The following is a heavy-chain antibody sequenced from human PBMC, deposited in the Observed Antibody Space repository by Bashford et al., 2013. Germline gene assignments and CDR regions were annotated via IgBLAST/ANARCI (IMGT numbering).Heavy chain of an antibody. V-gene: IGHV1-8*01. CDR2: MNPNSGNT. D-gene: IGHD2-8*01. CDR1: GYTFNTYD. J-gene: IGHJ4*02. Sequence: VASVKVSCKASGYTFNTYDINWVRQATGQGLEWMGWMNPNSGNTGYAPNFQGRVTMTRNTSINTAYMELSSLRSDDTAVYYCAKTQRYCVNDVCRGTHFDYWGQGTQVTVSS. CDR3: AKTQRYCVNDVCRGTHFDY.